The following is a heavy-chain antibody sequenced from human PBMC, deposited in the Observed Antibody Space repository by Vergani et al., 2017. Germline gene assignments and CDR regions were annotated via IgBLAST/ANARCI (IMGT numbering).Heavy chain of an antibody. CDR2: ISASGNA. Sequence: QVQLQESGPGRVKPSQTLSLTCTMSGGSISADYYFWSWIRQPAGKGLEWLGHISASGNASHSPSLKTRVSMSVDTSKNPFSLTVTSVPAADTAIYFCARRSVGDYSGVKVHPLRTAFDVWGHGTVVTVS. D-gene: IGHD6-19*01. J-gene: IGHJ3*01. CDR1: GGSISADYYF. CDR3: ARRSVGDYSGVKVHPLRTAFDV. V-gene: IGHV4-61*02.